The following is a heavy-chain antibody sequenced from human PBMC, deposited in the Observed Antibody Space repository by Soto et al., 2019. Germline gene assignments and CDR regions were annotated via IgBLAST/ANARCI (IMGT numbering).Heavy chain of an antibody. Sequence: ASVKVSCKVSGYTLTELSMHWVRQAPGKGLEWMGGFDPEDGETIYAQKFQGRVTMTEDTSTDTAYMELSSLRSEDTAVYYCARDHCTNGVCYTASVYWGQGTLVTVSS. J-gene: IGHJ4*02. CDR3: ARDHCTNGVCYTASVY. D-gene: IGHD2-8*01. V-gene: IGHV1-24*01. CDR2: FDPEDGET. CDR1: GYTLTELS.